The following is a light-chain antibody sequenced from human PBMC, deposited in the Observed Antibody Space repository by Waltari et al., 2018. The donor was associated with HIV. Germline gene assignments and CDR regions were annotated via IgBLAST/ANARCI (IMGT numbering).Light chain of an antibody. CDR1: HTFNRS. CDR2: SVS. J-gene: IGKJ2*01. Sequence: IQMAQSPSSLSAHLGDTVTLSGRASHTFNRSFNWYRQRPGKAPELLVHSVSTLQTGVPSRIRGSGSGTNFSLTITSLQPEDSATYFCQQSYTTLPYTFGQGTKLEI. CDR3: QQSYTTLPYT. V-gene: IGKV1-39*01.